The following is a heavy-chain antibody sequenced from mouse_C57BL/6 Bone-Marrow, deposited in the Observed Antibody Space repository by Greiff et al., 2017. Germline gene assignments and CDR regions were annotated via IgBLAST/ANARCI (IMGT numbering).Heavy chain of an antibody. V-gene: IGHV10-1*01. D-gene: IGHD2-1*01. J-gene: IGHJ3*01. CDR2: IRSKSNNYAT. CDR1: GFSFNTYA. Sequence: EVKLMESGGGLVQPKGSLKLSCAASGFSFNTYAMNWVRQAPGKGLEWVARIRSKSNNYATYYADSVKDRFTISRDDSESMLYLQMNNLKTEDTAMYYCVRHGSRYGNYGFAYWGQGTLVTVSA. CDR3: VRHGSRYGNYGFAY.